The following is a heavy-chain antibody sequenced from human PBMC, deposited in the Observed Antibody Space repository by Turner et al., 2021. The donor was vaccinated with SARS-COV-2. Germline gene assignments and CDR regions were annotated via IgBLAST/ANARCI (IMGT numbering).Heavy chain of an antibody. CDR2: IYSGGST. V-gene: IGHV3-66*01. CDR3: ATRMNTLHL. CDR1: GFAVSNNY. J-gene: IGHJ4*02. Sequence: EVHLVHSRGGLLQPEVSLRLSCTAAGFAVSNNYMSWVRQAAGKGLEWVSIIYSGGSTYYADSVTGRFTISRDNSKNTLYLQVNSLRAEDTAVYYCATRMNTLHLWGQGTLVTVSS.